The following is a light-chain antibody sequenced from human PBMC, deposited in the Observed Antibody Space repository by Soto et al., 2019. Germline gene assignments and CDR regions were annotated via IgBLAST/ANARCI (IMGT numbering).Light chain of an antibody. CDR2: GAS. V-gene: IGKV3-15*01. Sequence: EMVMTQSPATLSVSPGERATLSCRASQSVSSNLAWYQQKPGQAPRLLIYGASTRATGIPARFSGSGSGTEFTLTISSLQSEDFAVYYCHHYGSSPLTFGQGTRLEIK. CDR1: QSVSSN. CDR3: HHYGSSPLT. J-gene: IGKJ5*01.